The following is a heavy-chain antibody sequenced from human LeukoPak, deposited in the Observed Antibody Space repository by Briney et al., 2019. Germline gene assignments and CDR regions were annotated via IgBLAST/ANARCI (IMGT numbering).Heavy chain of an antibody. Sequence: ASVTVSCKASGYTFTSYGISWVRQAPGQGLEWMGWISAYNGNTNYAQKLQGRVTMTTDTSTSTAYMELRSLRSDDTAVYYCARLQVKGQEMATIQGFAFDIWGQGTMVTVSS. J-gene: IGHJ3*02. V-gene: IGHV1-18*01. CDR3: ARLQVKGQEMATIQGFAFDI. D-gene: IGHD5-24*01. CDR2: ISAYNGNT. CDR1: GYTFTSYG.